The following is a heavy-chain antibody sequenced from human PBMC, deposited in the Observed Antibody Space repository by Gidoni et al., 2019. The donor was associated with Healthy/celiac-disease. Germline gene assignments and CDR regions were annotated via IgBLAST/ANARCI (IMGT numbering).Heavy chain of an antibody. D-gene: IGHD3-22*01. CDR2: ISWNSGSI. CDR3: AKGITMIVVDRNAFDI. J-gene: IGHJ3*02. CDR1: GFTFDDYA. Sequence: EVQLVESGGGLVQPGRSLRLSCAASGFTFDDYARHWVRQAPGKGLEWVSGISWNSGSIGYADSVKGRFTISRDNAKNSLYLQMNSLRAEDTALYYCAKGITMIVVDRNAFDIWGQGTMVTVSS. V-gene: IGHV3-9*01.